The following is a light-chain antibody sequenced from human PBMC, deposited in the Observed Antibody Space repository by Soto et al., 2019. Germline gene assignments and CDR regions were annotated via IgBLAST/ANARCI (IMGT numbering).Light chain of an antibody. Sequence: IVLPQSPIPLSCSPVERATLSFIASQIVNSRVAWYQHKPGQAPRLLISCASSRATGIPDRFSGSGSATDFTHTISRLEPGDFTLYSCQHYGGSAFTFGQGTRLEIK. CDR1: QIVNSR. J-gene: IGKJ5*01. CDR2: CAS. CDR3: QHYGGSAFT. V-gene: IGKV3-20*01.